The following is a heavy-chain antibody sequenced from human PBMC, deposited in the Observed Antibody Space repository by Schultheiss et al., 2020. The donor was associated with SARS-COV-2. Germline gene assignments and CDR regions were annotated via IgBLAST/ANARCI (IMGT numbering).Heavy chain of an antibody. CDR1: GGSISSSGYS. CDR2: IYYSGST. Sequence: SETLSLTCAVSGGSISSSGYSWSWIRQHPGKGLEWIGYIYYSGSTYYNPSLKSRVTMSVDTSKNQFSLKLSSVTAADTAVYYCARDRIQLWPRGGFDPWGQGTLVTVSS. V-gene: IGHV4-31*11. J-gene: IGHJ5*02. D-gene: IGHD5-18*01. CDR3: ARDRIQLWPRGGFDP.